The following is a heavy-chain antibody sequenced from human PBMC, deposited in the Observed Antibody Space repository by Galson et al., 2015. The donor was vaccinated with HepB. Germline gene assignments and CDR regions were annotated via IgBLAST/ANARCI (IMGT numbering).Heavy chain of an antibody. Sequence: SVKVSCKASGGTFSSYAISWVRQAPGQGLEWMGGIIPIFGTANYAQKFQGRVTITADKSTSTAYMELSSLRSEDTAVYYCARAHPLIVGATTRGFWFDPWGQGTLVTVSS. J-gene: IGHJ5*02. D-gene: IGHD1-26*01. CDR3: ARAHPLIVGATTRGFWFDP. CDR2: IIPIFGTA. V-gene: IGHV1-69*06. CDR1: GGTFSSYA.